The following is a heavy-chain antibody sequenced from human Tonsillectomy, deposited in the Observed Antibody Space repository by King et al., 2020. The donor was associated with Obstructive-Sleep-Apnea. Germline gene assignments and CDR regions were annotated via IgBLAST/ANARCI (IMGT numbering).Heavy chain of an antibody. D-gene: IGHD6-13*01. V-gene: IGHV3-48*04. CDR2: ISSSSSTI. Sequence: EVQLVESGGGLVQPGGSLRLSCAASGFTFSSYSMNWVRQAPGKGLEWVSYISSSSSTIYYADSVKGRFTISRDNAKNSLYLQMNSLRAEDTAVYYCARDTGIAAAYYYGMDVWGQGTTVTVSS. CDR3: ARDTGIAAAYYYGMDV. CDR1: GFTFSSYS. J-gene: IGHJ6*02.